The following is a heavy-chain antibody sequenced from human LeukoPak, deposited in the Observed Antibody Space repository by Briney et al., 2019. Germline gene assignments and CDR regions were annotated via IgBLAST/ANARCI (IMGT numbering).Heavy chain of an antibody. CDR1: GFTFSDSY. D-gene: IGHD3-10*01. Sequence: GGSLRLSCAASGFTFSDSYMDWVRQAPGKGLEWVGRTTDKADSYTTEYAASVKGRFTISRDDSKNSLYLQMNSLSAEDTALYYCARVVDSGPTPHNVFDIRGQGTMVTVSS. J-gene: IGHJ3*02. CDR3: ARVVDSGPTPHNVFDI. CDR2: TTDKADSYTT. V-gene: IGHV3-72*01.